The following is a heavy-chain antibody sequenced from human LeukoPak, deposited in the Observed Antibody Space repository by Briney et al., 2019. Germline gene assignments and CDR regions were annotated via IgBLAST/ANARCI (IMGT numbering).Heavy chain of an antibody. CDR1: GGSFSGYY. V-gene: IGHV4-34*01. J-gene: IGHJ4*02. CDR2: INHSGST. Sequence: SETLSLTCAVYGGSFSGYYWSWIRQPPGKGLEWMGEINHSGSTNYNPSLKSRVTISVDTSKNQFSLKLSSVTAADTAVYYCASHHDCGGDCYPHYFDYWGQGTLSPSPQ. D-gene: IGHD2-21*02. CDR3: ASHHDCGGDCYPHYFDY.